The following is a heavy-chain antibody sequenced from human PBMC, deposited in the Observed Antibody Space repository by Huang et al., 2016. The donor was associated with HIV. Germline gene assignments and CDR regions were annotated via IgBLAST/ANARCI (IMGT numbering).Heavy chain of an antibody. J-gene: IGHJ4*02. CDR3: AKEGDTGAALGY. CDR1: GFTVSTNY. Sequence: EVQLVESGGGLIQPGGSLRLSCAASGFTVSTNYMTWVRQAPGKGLEWVSHMYSGGTTYYADSVKGRFTISRDDSENTLYLHMTSLRAGDTAVYYCAKEGDTGAALGYWGQGTLVTVS. D-gene: IGHD2-8*02. V-gene: IGHV3-53*01. CDR2: MYSGGTT.